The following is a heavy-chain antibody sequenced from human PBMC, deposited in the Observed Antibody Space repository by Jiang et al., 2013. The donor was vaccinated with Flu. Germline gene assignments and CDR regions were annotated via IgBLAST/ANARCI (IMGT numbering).Heavy chain of an antibody. D-gene: IGHD4-11*01. Sequence: PGLVKPSQTLSPHPALSLVSPSPVVVSTGVGSASTPRTGLEWIGYTSYSGNTYYTPSLERRVSISLDTSKNEFSLRLSSVTAADTAVYYCASDTDYNSYIFDPWGQGTRVTVSS. J-gene: IGHJ5*02. CDR3: ASDTDYNSYIFDP. CDR1: VSPSPVVVST. CDR2: TSYSGNT. V-gene: IGHV4-31*11.